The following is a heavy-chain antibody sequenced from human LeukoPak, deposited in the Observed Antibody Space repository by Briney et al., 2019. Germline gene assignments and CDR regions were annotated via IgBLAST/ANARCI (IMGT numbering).Heavy chain of an antibody. CDR3: ARVYGSGYFDY. CDR1: GVSFSTYY. V-gene: IGHV4-4*07. J-gene: IGHJ4*02. CDR2: IYTSGST. D-gene: IGHD3-10*01. Sequence: SETLSLTCTVSGVSFSTYYWSWIRQPAGKGLEWIGRIYTSGSTNYNPSLKSRVTISVDTSKNQFSLKLSSVTAADTAVYYCARVYGSGYFDYWGQGTLVTVSS.